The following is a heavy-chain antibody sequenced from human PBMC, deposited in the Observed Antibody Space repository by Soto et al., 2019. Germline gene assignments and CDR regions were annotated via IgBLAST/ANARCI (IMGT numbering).Heavy chain of an antibody. CDR2: TYPGDSDT. D-gene: IGHD4-17*01. V-gene: IGHV5-51*01. CDR3: ARHRSDYGDYVGGY. Sequence: SLKVSCRGAGYSFTSYRIGWVRQITGKGLEWMGLTYPGDSDTRYSPSFQGQVTISADKSISTAYLQWSSLKASDTAMYYCARHRSDYGDYVGGYWRQGTLVTVSS. CDR1: GYSFTSYR. J-gene: IGHJ4*02.